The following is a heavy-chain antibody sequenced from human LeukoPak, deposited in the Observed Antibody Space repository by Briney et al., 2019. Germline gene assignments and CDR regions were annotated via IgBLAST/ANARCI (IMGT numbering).Heavy chain of an antibody. CDR1: GGTFSTFA. V-gene: IGHV1-69*04. CDR3: AKVRGSDAFDI. CDR2: VIPILRQS. J-gene: IGHJ3*02. Sequence: GASVKVSCKASGGTFSTFALNWVRQAPGQGLEWMGRVIPILRQSDSAQKFQGRVTITADTSTSTAYMELRSLRSEDTAVYYCAKVRGSDAFDIWGQGTMVTVSS.